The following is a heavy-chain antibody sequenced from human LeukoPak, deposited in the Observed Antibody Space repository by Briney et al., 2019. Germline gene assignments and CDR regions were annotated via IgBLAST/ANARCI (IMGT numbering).Heavy chain of an antibody. CDR3: AKDSYCSNGVCHDY. J-gene: IGHJ4*02. Sequence: GGPLRLSCAASGFTFSSYAMLWVRQAPGKGLDCVSAISGSGGSTYYADPVKGRFTISRDNSKNPLYLQMNSLRAEDTAVYHCAKDSYCSNGVCHDYWGQGTLVTVSS. CDR2: ISGSGGST. V-gene: IGHV3-23*01. CDR1: GFTFSSYA. D-gene: IGHD2-8*01.